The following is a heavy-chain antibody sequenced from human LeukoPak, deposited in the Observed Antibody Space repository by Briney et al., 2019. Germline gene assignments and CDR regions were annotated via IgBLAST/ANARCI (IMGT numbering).Heavy chain of an antibody. Sequence: GGSLRLSCAASGFTFSSYGMHWVRRAPGKGLEWVAVIWYDGSNKYYADSVKGRFTISRDNSKNTLYLQMNSLRAEDTAVYYCARDQQWLVRGYFDYWGQGTLVTVSS. V-gene: IGHV3-33*01. CDR1: GFTFSSYG. D-gene: IGHD6-19*01. CDR2: IWYDGSNK. J-gene: IGHJ4*02. CDR3: ARDQQWLVRGYFDY.